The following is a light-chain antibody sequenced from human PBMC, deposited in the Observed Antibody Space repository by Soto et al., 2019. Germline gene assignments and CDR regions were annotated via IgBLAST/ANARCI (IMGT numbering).Light chain of an antibody. Sequence: DIPMTQSPSSLSASVGDNVTITCRASHSISTYSNWYQQKPGKPPNVLIYAASNLQSGVPSRFSGSGSGTYFTLTVSSLQLDDVATYYCQQAYNTPYTFGQGTKLEI. CDR1: HSISTY. J-gene: IGKJ2*01. CDR2: AAS. V-gene: IGKV1-39*01. CDR3: QQAYNTPYT.